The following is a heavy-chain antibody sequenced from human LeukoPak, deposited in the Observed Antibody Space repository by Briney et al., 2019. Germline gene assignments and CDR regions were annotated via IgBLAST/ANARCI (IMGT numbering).Heavy chain of an antibody. CDR3: ARRQYSSGRHYYYYMDV. Sequence: SETLSLTCTVSGGSISSYYWSWIRQPPGKGLEWIGEINHSGSTNYNPSLKSRVTISVDTSKNQFSLKLSSVTAADTAVYYCARRQYSSGRHYYYYMDVWGKGTTVTISS. CDR1: GGSISSYY. CDR2: INHSGST. V-gene: IGHV4-34*01. J-gene: IGHJ6*03. D-gene: IGHD6-19*01.